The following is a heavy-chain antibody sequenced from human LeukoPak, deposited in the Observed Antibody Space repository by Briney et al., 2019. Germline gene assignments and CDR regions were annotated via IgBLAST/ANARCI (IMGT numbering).Heavy chain of an antibody. Sequence: GGSLRLSCAASGFTFSYFSMNWVRQAPGRGLEWVSGIGSGRNYINYADSVKGRFTISRDNAKNSLYLQMSSLRAEDTAVYFCATSRSLDYWGQGTLVTVSS. CDR2: IGSGRNYI. CDR3: ATSRSLDY. CDR1: GFTFSYFS. V-gene: IGHV3-21*01. J-gene: IGHJ4*02.